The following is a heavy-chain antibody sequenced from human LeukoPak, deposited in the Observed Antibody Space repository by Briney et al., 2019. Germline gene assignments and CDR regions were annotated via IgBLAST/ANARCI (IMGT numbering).Heavy chain of an antibody. CDR1: GYTFTSYA. J-gene: IGHJ4*02. Sequence: ASVKVSCKASGYTFTSYAMHWVRQAPGQRLEWMGWINAGNGNTKYSQKFQGRVTMTRDTSTSTVYMELSSLRSEDTAVYYCARERSGVVTPLDYWGQGTLVTVSS. CDR2: INAGNGNT. D-gene: IGHD2-21*02. CDR3: ARERSGVVTPLDY. V-gene: IGHV1-3*01.